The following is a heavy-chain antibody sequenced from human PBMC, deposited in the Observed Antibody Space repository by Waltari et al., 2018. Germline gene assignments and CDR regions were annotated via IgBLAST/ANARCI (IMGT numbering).Heavy chain of an antibody. Sequence: QVQLVQSGAEVKKPGASVKVSCKVSGYTLTELSMHWVRQAPGKGLEWMGGFDPEDGETIYAQKFQGRVTRTEDTSTDTAYMELSSLRSEDTAVYYCATGVTIFGVVRYYFDYWGQGTLVTVSS. J-gene: IGHJ4*02. D-gene: IGHD3-3*01. V-gene: IGHV1-24*01. CDR2: FDPEDGET. CDR1: GYTLTELS. CDR3: ATGVTIFGVVRYYFDY.